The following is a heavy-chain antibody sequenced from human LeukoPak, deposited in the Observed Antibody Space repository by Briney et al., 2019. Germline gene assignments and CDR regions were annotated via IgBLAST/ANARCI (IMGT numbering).Heavy chain of an antibody. CDR3: GRGSSFGVIINPPDY. D-gene: IGHD3-3*01. J-gene: IGHJ4*02. Sequence: PGGSLRLSCAASGFTFSTYSMNWVRQAPGKGLEWVSSITSTSSNIFYADSVKGRFTLSRDNSNNSLYLQINSLRAEDTAIYYCGRGSSFGVIINPPDYWGQGTLVTVSS. CDR1: GFTFSTYS. CDR2: ITSTSSNI. V-gene: IGHV3-21*01.